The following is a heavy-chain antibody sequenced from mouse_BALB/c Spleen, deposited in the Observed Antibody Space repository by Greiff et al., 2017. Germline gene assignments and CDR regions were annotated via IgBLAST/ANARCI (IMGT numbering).Heavy chain of an antibody. CDR2: IDPANGNN. D-gene: IGHD2-4*01. V-gene: IGHV14-3*02. J-gene: IGHJ4*01. Sequence: VQLQQSGAELVKPGASVKLSCTASGFNIKDTYMHWVKQRPAQGLEWIGRIDPANGNNKYDPKFQGKATITADTSSNTAYLQLSSLTSEDTAVYYCADYDDAMDYWGQGTSVTVSS. CDR1: GFNIKDTY. CDR3: ADYDDAMDY.